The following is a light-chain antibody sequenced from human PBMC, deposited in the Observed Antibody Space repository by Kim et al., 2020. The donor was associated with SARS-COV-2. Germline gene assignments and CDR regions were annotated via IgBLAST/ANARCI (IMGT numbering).Light chain of an antibody. V-gene: IGKV1-33*01. CDR3: QRYDSLMFT. J-gene: IGKJ2*01. CDR1: RDISNY. Sequence: SASVGDRVTITCQTNRDISNYLNWYQQKPGKAPKLLIYAASNLNTGAPSRFSGSGSGTDYTFTISSLQPEDVAIYYCQRYDSLMFTFGQGTKLVI. CDR2: AAS.